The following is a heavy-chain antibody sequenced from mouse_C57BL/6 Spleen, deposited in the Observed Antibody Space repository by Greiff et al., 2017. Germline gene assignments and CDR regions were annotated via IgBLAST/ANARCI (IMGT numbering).Heavy chain of an antibody. CDR3: ARGGGAWFAY. J-gene: IGHJ3*01. Sequence: ESGAELVKPGASVKMSCKASGYTFTSYWITWVKQRPGQGLEWIGDIYPGSGSTNYNEKFKSKATLTVDTSSSTAYMQLSSLTSEDSAVYYCARGGGAWFAYWGQGTLVTVSA. V-gene: IGHV1-55*01. CDR1: GYTFTSYW. CDR2: IYPGSGST.